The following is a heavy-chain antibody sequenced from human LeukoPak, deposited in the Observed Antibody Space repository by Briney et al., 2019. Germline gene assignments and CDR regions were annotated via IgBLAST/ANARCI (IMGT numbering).Heavy chain of an antibody. Sequence: ASVKVSCKASGGTFSSYAISWVRQAPGQGLEWMGGIIPIFGTANYAQTFQGRVTITADESTSTAYKELSSLRSEDTAVYYCAREGESGSWFDYWGQGTLVTVSS. D-gene: IGHD6-13*01. V-gene: IGHV1-69*13. CDR1: GGTFSSYA. CDR3: AREGESGSWFDY. CDR2: IIPIFGTA. J-gene: IGHJ4*02.